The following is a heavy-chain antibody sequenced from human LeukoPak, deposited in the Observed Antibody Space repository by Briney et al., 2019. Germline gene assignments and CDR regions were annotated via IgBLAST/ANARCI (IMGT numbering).Heavy chain of an antibody. V-gene: IGHV3-21*01. D-gene: IGHD3-22*01. CDR2: FGTRSTSI. J-gene: IGHJ4*02. Sequence: GGSLRLSCVASGLTFNSHSMSWVRQAPGMGLEWVSSFGTRSTSIYHAGSVKGRFAISRDNAKNLLYLQMNSLRAEDTALYYCAREVSEGFDFWGQGTLVTVSS. CDR3: AREVSEGFDF. CDR1: GLTFNSHS.